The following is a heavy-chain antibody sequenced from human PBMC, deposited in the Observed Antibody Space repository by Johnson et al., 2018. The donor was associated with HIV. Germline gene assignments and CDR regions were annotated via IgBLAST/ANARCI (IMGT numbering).Heavy chain of an antibody. CDR3: ARENVLFNAFDI. CDR2: ISSDGSKK. CDR1: GFTFSSYA. D-gene: IGHD2/OR15-2a*01. J-gene: IGHJ3*02. V-gene: IGHV3-30*14. Sequence: QVQLVESGGGVVQPGRSLRLSCAASGFTFSSYAMHWVRQAPGKGLEWVAVISSDGSKKYYVYSVKGRFTISRDTAKNTLYLQMNNLRPEDTAVYYCARENVLFNAFDIWGQGTMVTVSS.